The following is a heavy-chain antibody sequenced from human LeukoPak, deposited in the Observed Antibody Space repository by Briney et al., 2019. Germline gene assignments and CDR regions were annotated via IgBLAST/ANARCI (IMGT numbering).Heavy chain of an antibody. CDR2: IWHDASAD. CDR1: GVSFRTYG. J-gene: IGHJ4*02. CDR3: AKDHTGGWSGYFDY. Sequence: GRSLRLSCAAPGVSFRTYGVHWVRQAPGKGLEWVAVIWHDASADFYGDSVRGRFSISRDDSRNTVYLQMDSLRADDTALYYCAKDHTGGWSGYFDYWGQGTLVTVSS. V-gene: IGHV3-33*06. D-gene: IGHD6-19*01.